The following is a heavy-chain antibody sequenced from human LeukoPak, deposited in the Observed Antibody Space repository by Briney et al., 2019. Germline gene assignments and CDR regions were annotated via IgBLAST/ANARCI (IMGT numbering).Heavy chain of an antibody. V-gene: IGHV1-69*06. CDR1: GGTFSSYA. J-gene: IGHJ6*03. Sequence: VASVKVSCKASGGTFSSYAISWVRQAPGQGLEWMGGIIPIFGTANYAQKFQGRVTITADKSTSTAYMELSSLRSEDTAVYYCAREMWSSSSDYYYYYMDVWGKGTTVTVSS. CDR3: AREMWSSSSDYYYYYMDV. CDR2: IIPIFGTA. D-gene: IGHD6-6*01.